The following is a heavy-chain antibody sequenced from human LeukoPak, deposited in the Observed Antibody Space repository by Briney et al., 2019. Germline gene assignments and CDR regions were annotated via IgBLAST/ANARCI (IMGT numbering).Heavy chain of an antibody. CDR3: ARTSSSWYPAYWFDP. V-gene: IGHV7-4-1*02. Sequence: ASVKVSSKASGYTFTSYAMNWVRQAPGQGLEWMGWINTNTGNPTYAQGFTGRLVFSLDPSVSTAYLQISSLKAEDTAVYYCARTSSSWYPAYWFDPWGQGTLVTVSS. J-gene: IGHJ5*02. D-gene: IGHD6-13*01. CDR1: GYTFTSYA. CDR2: INTNTGNP.